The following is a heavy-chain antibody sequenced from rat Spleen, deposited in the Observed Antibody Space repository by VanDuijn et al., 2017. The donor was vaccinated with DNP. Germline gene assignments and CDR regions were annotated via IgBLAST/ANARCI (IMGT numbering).Heavy chain of an antibody. Sequence: EVQLVESGGDLVQPGRSLKLSCVASGFTFSSYWMYWIRQAPGKGLEWVASIISSGGSTYYPEFVKGRFTISRDNAKSTLYLQMDSLRSEDTATYYCASLNNYNWFAYWGQGTLVTVSS. J-gene: IGHJ3*01. D-gene: IGHD1-10*01. V-gene: IGHV5-31*01. CDR1: GFTFSSYW. CDR3: ASLNNYNWFAY. CDR2: IISSGGST.